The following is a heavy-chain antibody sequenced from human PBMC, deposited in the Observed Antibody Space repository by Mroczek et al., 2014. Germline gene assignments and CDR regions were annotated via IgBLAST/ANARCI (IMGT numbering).Heavy chain of an antibody. CDR2: INHSGST. Sequence: QVQLQQWGAGLLKPSETLSLTCAVYGGSFSGYYWSWIRQPPGKGLEWIGEINHSGSTNYNPSLKSRVTISVDTSKNQFSLKLSSVTAADTAVYYCARGHWDSSWYFYWGQGTLVTVSS. J-gene: IGHJ4*02. V-gene: IGHV4-34*01. CDR1: GGSFSGYY. D-gene: IGHD6-13*01. CDR3: ARGHWDSSWYFY.